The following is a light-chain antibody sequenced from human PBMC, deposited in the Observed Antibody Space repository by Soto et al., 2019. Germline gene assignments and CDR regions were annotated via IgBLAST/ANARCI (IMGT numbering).Light chain of an antibody. Sequence: QSALAQPASVSGSLGQSITISCTGTTRGIAGYNYISWYQQLPGKAPKLMIYQVTIRLSGISNRFSGSKSGNTASMTISGLQAEDEADYYCTSFSSSTSLYVFGTGTKVTVL. CDR2: QVT. CDR3: TSFSSSTSLYV. J-gene: IGLJ1*01. CDR1: TRGIAGYNY. V-gene: IGLV2-14*01.